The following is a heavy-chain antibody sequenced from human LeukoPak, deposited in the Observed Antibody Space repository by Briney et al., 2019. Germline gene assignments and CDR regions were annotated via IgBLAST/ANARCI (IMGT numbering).Heavy chain of an antibody. CDR1: GFTFSTYG. Sequence: GGSLRLSCAASGFTFSTYGMHWVRQAPGKGLEWVAIIWYDGSNKYYADSVKGRFTISRDNSKNTLYLQMNSLRAEDTAVYYCAKGIRGSTHYFDYWGQGTLVTVSS. CDR2: IWYDGSNK. J-gene: IGHJ4*02. V-gene: IGHV3-33*06. CDR3: AKGIRGSTHYFDY. D-gene: IGHD3-16*01.